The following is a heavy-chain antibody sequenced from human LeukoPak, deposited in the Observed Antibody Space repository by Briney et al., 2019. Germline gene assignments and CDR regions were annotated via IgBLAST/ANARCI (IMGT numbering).Heavy chain of an antibody. Sequence: GGSLRLSCAASGFTFSSYGMHWVRQAPGKGLEWVAFIRYDGSNKYYADSVKGRFTISRDNSKNTLYLQMSSLRAEDTAVYYCAKGQGYYYYMDVWGKGTTVTVSS. V-gene: IGHV3-30*02. J-gene: IGHJ6*03. CDR2: IRYDGSNK. CDR3: AKGQGYYYYMDV. CDR1: GFTFSSYG.